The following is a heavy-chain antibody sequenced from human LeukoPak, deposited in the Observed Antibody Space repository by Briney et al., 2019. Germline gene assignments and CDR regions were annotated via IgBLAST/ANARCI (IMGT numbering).Heavy chain of an antibody. CDR2: ISRSGSDI. CDR1: GFTFSFYE. J-gene: IGHJ3*02. Sequence: PGGSLRLSCAVSGFTFSFYEMNWVRQAPGKGLEWVSYISRSGSDIYYADSVEGRFTISRDNAKNSLYLQMNSLRAEDTAVYYCARGRIYSSGSHDASDIWGQGTMVTVSS. CDR3: ARGRIYSSGSHDASDI. V-gene: IGHV3-48*03. D-gene: IGHD6-19*01.